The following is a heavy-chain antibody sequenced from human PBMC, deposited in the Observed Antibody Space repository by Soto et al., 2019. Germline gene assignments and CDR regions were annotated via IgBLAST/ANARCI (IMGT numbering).Heavy chain of an antibody. V-gene: IGHV3-21*01. CDR3: AREDSIIIPAVSDF. D-gene: IGHD2-2*01. Sequence: GGSLRLSCTVSGFAFNNYGINWVRQAPGKGLEWVSSISKSGYTYYSDSVEGRFTISRDNAKNSVSLQMNTLRVEDTAVYYCAREDSIIIPAVSDFWGQGTLVTVSS. CDR1: GFAFNNYG. CDR2: ISKSGYT. J-gene: IGHJ4*02.